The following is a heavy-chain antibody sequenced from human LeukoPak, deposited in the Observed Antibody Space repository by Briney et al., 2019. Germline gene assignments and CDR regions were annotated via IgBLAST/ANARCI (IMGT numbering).Heavy chain of an antibody. CDR3: AFESMTTVTFDY. Sequence: QTGGSLRLSCAASGFTFNSYGMHWVRQAPGKGLEWVAFIRYDGSNKYYADSVKGRFTISRDNSKNTLYLQMNSLRAEDTAVYYCAFESMTTVTFDYWGQGTLVTVSS. D-gene: IGHD4-11*01. V-gene: IGHV3-30*02. J-gene: IGHJ4*02. CDR2: IRYDGSNK. CDR1: GFTFNSYG.